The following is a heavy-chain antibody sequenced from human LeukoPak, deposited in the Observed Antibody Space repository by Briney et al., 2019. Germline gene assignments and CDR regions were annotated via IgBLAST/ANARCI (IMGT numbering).Heavy chain of an antibody. D-gene: IGHD3-16*01. CDR1: GFTFSSYA. V-gene: IGHV3-23*01. CDR3: AKGLHGGVGYGVDV. CDR2: ISGTGGRT. Sequence: GGSLRLSCAASGFTFSSYAMSWVRQAPGKGLEWVSSISGTGGRTYSADSVKGRFTISRDNSKNTLYLQMKNLRVEHAAVYYCAKGLHGGVGYGVDVWGQGTTVSVSS. J-gene: IGHJ6*02.